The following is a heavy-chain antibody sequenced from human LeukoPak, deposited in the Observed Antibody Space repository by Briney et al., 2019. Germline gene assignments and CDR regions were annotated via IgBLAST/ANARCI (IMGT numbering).Heavy chain of an antibody. D-gene: IGHD3-22*01. CDR2: MNPNCCNT. CDR1: GGTFSSYA. CDR3: VRGNQYYYDSSGTSGIDP. J-gene: IGHJ5*02. V-gene: IGHV1-8*02. Sequence: ASVKVSCKASGGTFSSYAISWVRQAPGQGLVWMGWMNPNCCNTGYAQKFQGRVTMTRHTSISTSYMELSSLRYEDTAVYYCVRGNQYYYDSSGTSGIDPWGQGTLVTVSS.